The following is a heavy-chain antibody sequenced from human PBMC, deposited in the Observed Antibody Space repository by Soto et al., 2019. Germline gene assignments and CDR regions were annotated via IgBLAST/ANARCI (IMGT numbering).Heavy chain of an antibody. D-gene: IGHD3-3*01. CDR3: ARLPDFGVVIAFDY. CDR1: GGSFSGYY. V-gene: IGHV4-34*01. Sequence: SETLSLTCAVYGGSFSGYYWSWIRQPPAKGLEWIGEINHSGSTNYNPSLKSRVTISVDTSKNQFSLKLSSVTTADTAVYYCARLPDFGVVIAFDYWGQGTLVTVSS. J-gene: IGHJ4*02. CDR2: INHSGST.